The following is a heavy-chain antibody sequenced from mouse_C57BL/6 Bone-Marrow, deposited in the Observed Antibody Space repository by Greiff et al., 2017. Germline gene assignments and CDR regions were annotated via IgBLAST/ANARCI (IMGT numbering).Heavy chain of an antibody. CDR2: IDPENGDT. D-gene: IGHD2-2*01. J-gene: IGHJ3*01. Sequence: VQLQQSGAELVRPGASVKLSCTASGFNIKDDYMHWVKQRPEQGLEWIGWIDPENGDTEYASKFQGKATITADTSSNTAYLQLSSLTSEDTAVYYCTTANGYGFAYWGQGTLVTVSA. CDR1: GFNIKDDY. V-gene: IGHV14-4*01. CDR3: TTANGYGFAY.